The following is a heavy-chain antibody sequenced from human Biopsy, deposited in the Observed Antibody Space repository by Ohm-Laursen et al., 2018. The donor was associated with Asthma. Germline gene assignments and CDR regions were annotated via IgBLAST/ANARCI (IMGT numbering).Heavy chain of an antibody. J-gene: IGHJ6*02. V-gene: IGHV1-18*01. D-gene: IGHD3-10*01. CDR3: ARAVDYSHYYGIDV. CDR1: GYTFNSTG. CDR2: ISVYNGNT. Sequence: SSVKVSCNASGYTFNSTGITWVRQAPGQGLEWMGWISVYNGNTKVAQKLQDRVTMITDTSTSTAYMELRSLRSDDTAVYFCARAVDYSHYYGIDVWGQGTTATVS.